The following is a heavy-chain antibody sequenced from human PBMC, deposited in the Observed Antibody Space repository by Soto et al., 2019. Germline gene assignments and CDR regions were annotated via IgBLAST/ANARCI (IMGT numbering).Heavy chain of an antibody. CDR3: ARDVYDSSGYRFDY. CDR1: GFTFKSSS. D-gene: IGHD3-22*01. J-gene: IGHJ4*02. Sequence: GGSLRLSCAASGFTFKSSSMTWVRQAPGTGLEWISYISGTSGTIFYADSVKGRFTNSRDNDKNSVFLQMNSLRDEDTALYYCARDVYDSSGYRFDYWGQGTLVTVSS. CDR2: ISGTSGTI. V-gene: IGHV3-48*02.